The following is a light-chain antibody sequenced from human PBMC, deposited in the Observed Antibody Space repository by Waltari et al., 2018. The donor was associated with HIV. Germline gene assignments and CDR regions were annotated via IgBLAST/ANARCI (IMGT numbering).Light chain of an antibody. CDR1: SSDVGGYNY. J-gene: IGLJ2*01. CDR2: QVN. V-gene: IGLV2-8*01. CDR3: SSFAGSNNLMV. Sequence: QSALTQPPSASGSPGQSVTISCTGTSSDVGGYNYVSWYQQHPGKAPKLMIYQVNKRPSGVPARFSGTKSGNRASRTVSGLQAEDEADYYCSSFAGSNNLMVFGGGTKLTVL.